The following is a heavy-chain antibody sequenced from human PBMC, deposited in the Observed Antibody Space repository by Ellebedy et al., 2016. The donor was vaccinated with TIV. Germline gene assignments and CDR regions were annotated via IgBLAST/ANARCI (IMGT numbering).Heavy chain of an antibody. V-gene: IGHV1-69*13. Sequence: AASVKVSCKASGGTFSSYAISWVRQVPGQGLEWMGGIIPRFGRPNSAHKCQGRVTITADESSSTAYMELSGLRSDDTAVYYCARDSGANFMGLSFGLWGRGTLVTVSS. CDR3: ARDSGANFMGLSFGL. J-gene: IGHJ2*01. CDR2: IIPRFGRP. CDR1: GGTFSSYA. D-gene: IGHD4/OR15-4a*01.